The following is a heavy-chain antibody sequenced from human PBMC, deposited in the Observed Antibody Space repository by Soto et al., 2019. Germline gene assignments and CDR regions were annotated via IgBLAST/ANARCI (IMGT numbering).Heavy chain of an antibody. CDR2: INAGNRNT. V-gene: IGHV1-3*01. J-gene: IGHJ3*02. CDR1: GYTFTNYA. CDR3: ARGYDYVWGSYRSDAFDI. Sequence: QVQLVQSGAEVKKPGGSVKVSCKASGYTFTNYAIHWVRQAPGQRLEWMGWINAGNRNTEYSQKFQGRIIMTRDTSANTAYMELSSLTSEDTAVYYCARGYDYVWGSYRSDAFDIWGQGTMVTVSS. D-gene: IGHD3-16*02.